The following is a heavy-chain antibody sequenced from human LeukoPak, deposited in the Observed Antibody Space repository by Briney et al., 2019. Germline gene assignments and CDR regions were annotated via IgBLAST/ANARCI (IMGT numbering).Heavy chain of an antibody. CDR3: ARGYNWNFGLDS. D-gene: IGHD1-7*01. J-gene: IGHJ4*02. CDR2: INHSGST. V-gene: IGHV4-34*01. CDR1: GGSFNDYY. Sequence: PSETLSLTCAVYGGSFNDYYWSWLRQPPGKGLEWIGEINHSGSTNYNPSLKSRVTISVDTSKNQFSLKLGSVTAADTAVYYCARGYNWNFGLDSWGQGTLVTVSS.